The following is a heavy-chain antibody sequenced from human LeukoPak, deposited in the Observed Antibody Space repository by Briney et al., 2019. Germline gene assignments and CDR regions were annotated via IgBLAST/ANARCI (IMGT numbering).Heavy chain of an antibody. CDR2: IYSSGST. CDR1: GGSISIYY. CDR3: ARDQGDCSGGSCYVWFDP. J-gene: IGHJ5*02. Sequence: SETLSLTCTVSGGSISIYYWSWIRQPAGKGLEWIGRIYSSGSTNYNPSLKSRVTMSIDTSKSQFSLKLNSVTAADTAVYYCARDQGDCSGGSCYVWFDPWGRGTLVTVSS. D-gene: IGHD2-15*01. V-gene: IGHV4-4*07.